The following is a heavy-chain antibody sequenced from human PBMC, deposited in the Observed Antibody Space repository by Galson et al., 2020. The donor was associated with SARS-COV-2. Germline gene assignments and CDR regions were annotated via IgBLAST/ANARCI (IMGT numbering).Heavy chain of an antibody. CDR3: ARDYSGSPFDP. CDR1: GDSIRNYY. J-gene: IGHJ5*02. Sequence: SETLSLTCSVSGDSIRNYYWTWIRQTAGKGLEWIGRIFSSGASTYSPSLKSRVAMSVDTSRNQVSLTLNDVTAADTAVYYCARDYSGSPFDPWGQGTLVTVSS. D-gene: IGHD1-26*01. CDR2: IFSSGAS. V-gene: IGHV4-4*07.